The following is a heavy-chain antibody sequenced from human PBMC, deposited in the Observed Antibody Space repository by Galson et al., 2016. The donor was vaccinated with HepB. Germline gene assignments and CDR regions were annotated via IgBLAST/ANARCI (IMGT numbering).Heavy chain of an antibody. J-gene: IGHJ4*02. CDR2: IYYSGST. CDR1: GGSVNSGSYY. V-gene: IGHV4-61*01. D-gene: IGHD3-22*01. CDR3: ASSGYYSRFDY. Sequence: ETLSLTCTVSGGSVNSGSYYWNWVRQSPGKGLEWIGNIYYSGSTKYNPSLKSRVTISVDTSKNQFSLKLSSVTAADTAVYYCASSGYYSRFDYWGQGTLVTVSS.